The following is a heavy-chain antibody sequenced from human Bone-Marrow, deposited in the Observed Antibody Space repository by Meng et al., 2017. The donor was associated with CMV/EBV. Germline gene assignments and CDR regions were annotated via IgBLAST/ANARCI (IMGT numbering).Heavy chain of an antibody. J-gene: IGHJ5*02. V-gene: IGHV4-34*01. CDR2: INHSGST. Sequence: SQTLSLTCAVYGGSFNGYYWSWIRQPPGKGLEWIGEINHSGSTNYNPSLKSRVTISVGTSKNQLSLKLSSVTAADTAVYYCARGGYYDFYLSWFDPWGQGSLVTVSS. CDR3: ARGGYYDFYLSWFDP. D-gene: IGHD2/OR15-2a*01. CDR1: GGSFNGYY.